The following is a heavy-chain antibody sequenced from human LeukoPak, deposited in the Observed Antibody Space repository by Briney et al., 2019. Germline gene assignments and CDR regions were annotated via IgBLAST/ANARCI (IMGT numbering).Heavy chain of an antibody. D-gene: IGHD3-22*01. V-gene: IGHV3-73*01. CDR1: GFTFSIYS. J-gene: IGHJ3*02. CDR2: IRSKTNNYAT. CDR3: TRHNYDRSGYGAFDI. Sequence: GGSLRLSCAASGFTFSIYSMNWVRQASGKGLEWVGHIRSKTNNYATADAASVKGRFTFSRDDSKNTAYIQMNSLKTEDTAVYYCTRHNYDRSGYGAFDIWGQGTMVTVSS.